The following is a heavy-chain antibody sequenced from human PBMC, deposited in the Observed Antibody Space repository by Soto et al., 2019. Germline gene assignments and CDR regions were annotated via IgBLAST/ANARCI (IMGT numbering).Heavy chain of an antibody. CDR1: GGSISSGGYY. J-gene: IGHJ6*02. CDR2: IYYSGST. Sequence: KTSETLSLTCTVSGGSISSGGYYWSWIRQHPGKGLEWIGYIYYSGSTYYNPSLKSRVTISVDTSKNQFSLKLSSVTAADTAVYYCARGDCSSTSCIPRVGGDYGMDVWGQGTTVTVSS. D-gene: IGHD2-2*01. CDR3: ARGDCSSTSCIPRVGGDYGMDV. V-gene: IGHV4-31*03.